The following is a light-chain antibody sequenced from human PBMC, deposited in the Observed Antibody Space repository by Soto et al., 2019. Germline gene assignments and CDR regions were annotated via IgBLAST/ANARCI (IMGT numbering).Light chain of an antibody. CDR3: QQRSKSIT. Sequence: IVLTQSPATLSLSPGERATLSCRASRSVATYLAWYQHRPGQAPRLLIYDASNRATGIPARFSGSGSGTDFTLTISSLEPEDFAVYYCQQRSKSITFGQGTRLEIK. CDR1: RSVATY. CDR2: DAS. J-gene: IGKJ5*01. V-gene: IGKV3-11*01.